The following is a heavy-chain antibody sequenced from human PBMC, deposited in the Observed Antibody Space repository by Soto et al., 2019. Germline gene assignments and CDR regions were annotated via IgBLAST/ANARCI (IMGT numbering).Heavy chain of an antibody. J-gene: IGHJ4*02. Sequence: SVKVSCKASGGTFSSYAISWVRQAPGQGLEWMGGIIPIFGTANYAQKFQGRVTITADESTSTAYMELSSLRSEDTAVYYCARDFPSYYDSSGYSGGFDYWGQGTLVTVSS. D-gene: IGHD3-22*01. CDR2: IIPIFGTA. CDR3: ARDFPSYYDSSGYSGGFDY. V-gene: IGHV1-69*13. CDR1: GGTFSSYA.